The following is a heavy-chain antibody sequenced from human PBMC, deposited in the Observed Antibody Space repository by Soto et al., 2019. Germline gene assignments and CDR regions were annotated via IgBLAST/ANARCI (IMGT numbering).Heavy chain of an antibody. CDR3: TTGSNEGY. CDR1: GFTFSSAW. Sequence: EVQLVESGGGLVKPGESLRLSCAASGFTFSSAWMNWVRQAPGKGLEWVGRIRTKGEGGTTDYPAPGKGRFTISRDDSKNTLYLQMNILKTEDTAVYYCTTGSNEGYWGQGILVTVSS. D-gene: IGHD1-1*01. CDR2: IRTKGEGGTT. V-gene: IGHV3-15*07. J-gene: IGHJ4*02.